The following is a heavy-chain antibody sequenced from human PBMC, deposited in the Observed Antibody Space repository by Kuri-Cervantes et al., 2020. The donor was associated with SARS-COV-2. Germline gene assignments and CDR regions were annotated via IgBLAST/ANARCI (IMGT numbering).Heavy chain of an antibody. Sequence: SETLSLTCGVYGGSFSGYYWTWIRQPPGKGLEWIGELNHSGSTNYNPSLKSRVTMSVDTSKNQFTLRLSSVTAADTAVYFCARADYDFWSGYRIDYWGQGTLVTVSS. CDR3: ARADYDFWSGYRIDY. J-gene: IGHJ4*02. CDR2: LNHSGST. CDR1: GGSFSGYY. V-gene: IGHV4-34*01. D-gene: IGHD3-3*01.